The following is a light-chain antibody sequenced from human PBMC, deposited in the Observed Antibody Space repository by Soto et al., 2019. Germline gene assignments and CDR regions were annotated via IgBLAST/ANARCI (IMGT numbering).Light chain of an antibody. CDR2: DAS. J-gene: IGKJ1*01. Sequence: VVLTQSPATLSLSPGDRATLSCRASQSISNFLAWYQHIPGQAPRLLIYDASNRAAGIPVKFSGSGCGTDFTLTISSLEPDDSAVYYCQHRSTWWTFGQGTKVEI. CDR3: QHRSTWWT. V-gene: IGKV3-11*01. CDR1: QSISNF.